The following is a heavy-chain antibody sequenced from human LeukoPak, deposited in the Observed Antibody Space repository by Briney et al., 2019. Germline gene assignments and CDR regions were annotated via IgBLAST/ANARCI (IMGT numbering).Heavy chain of an antibody. CDR2: TYYRSKWYN. CDR1: GDSVSSITAA. CDR3: TRQYSSGWSYYYGLDV. D-gene: IGHD6-19*01. V-gene: IGHV6-1*01. J-gene: IGHJ6*02. Sequence: SQTLSLTCAISGDSVSSITAAWNWIRQSPSRGLEWLGRTYYRSKWYNDYAVSVRSRITINPDTSRNQFSLQLKSVTPEDTAVYYCTRQYSSGWSYYYGLDVWGQGTTVTVSS.